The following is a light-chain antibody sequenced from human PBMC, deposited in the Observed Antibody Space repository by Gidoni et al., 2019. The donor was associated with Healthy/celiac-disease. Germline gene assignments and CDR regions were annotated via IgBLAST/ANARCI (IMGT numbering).Light chain of an antibody. V-gene: IGKV1-39*01. CDR3: QQSYSTPG. Sequence: DIQMTQSPSSLSASVGDRVTITCRASQSISSYLNWYQQKPGKAPKLLIYAASSLQSGVPSRFGGSGSGTDFTLTISSLQPEDFATYYCQQSYSTPGFXGXTKVEIK. J-gene: IGKJ4*01. CDR1: QSISSY. CDR2: AAS.